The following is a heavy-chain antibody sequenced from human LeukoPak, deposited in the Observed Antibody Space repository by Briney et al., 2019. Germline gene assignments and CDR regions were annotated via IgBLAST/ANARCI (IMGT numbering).Heavy chain of an antibody. D-gene: IGHD3-22*01. CDR1: GGSISGYY. CDR3: ASSQPKDYYDSSGYYQGAFDI. Sequence: PSETLSLTCTVSGGSISGYYWSWIRQPAGRGLEWIGYIYYSGSTYYNPSLKSRVTISVDTSKNQFSLKLSSVTAADTAVYYCASSQPKDYYDSSGYYQGAFDIWGQGTMVTVSS. J-gene: IGHJ3*02. CDR2: IYYSGST. V-gene: IGHV4-59*06.